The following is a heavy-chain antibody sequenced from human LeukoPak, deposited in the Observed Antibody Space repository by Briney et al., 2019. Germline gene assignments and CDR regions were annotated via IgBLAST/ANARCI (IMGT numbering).Heavy chain of an antibody. Sequence: PSETLSLTCAVSGSSISSNNWWGWIRQPPGKALEWIGYIYYSGSIYYSPSLKSRVTMSVDTSKNQFSLKLSSVTAVDTAVYYCARKFPSIFYTDVWGKGTTVTVSS. V-gene: IGHV4-28*05. CDR2: IYYSGSI. J-gene: IGHJ6*03. CDR1: GSSISSNNW. D-gene: IGHD3-9*01. CDR3: ARKFPSIFYTDV.